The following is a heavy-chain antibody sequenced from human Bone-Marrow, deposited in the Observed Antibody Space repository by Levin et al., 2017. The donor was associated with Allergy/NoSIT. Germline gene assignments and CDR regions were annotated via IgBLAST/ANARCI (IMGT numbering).Heavy chain of an antibody. CDR2: IYYSGST. CDR1: GGSISSYY. Sequence: PSETLSLTCTVSGGSISSYYWSWIRQPPGKGLEWIGYIYYSGSTNYNPSLKSRVTISVDTSKNQFSLKLSSVTAADTAVYYCARAHETHMTTVTTHAAYYYYYYMDVWGKGTTVTVSS. CDR3: ARAHETHMTTVTTHAAYYYYYYMDV. V-gene: IGHV4-59*01. D-gene: IGHD4-11*01. J-gene: IGHJ6*03.